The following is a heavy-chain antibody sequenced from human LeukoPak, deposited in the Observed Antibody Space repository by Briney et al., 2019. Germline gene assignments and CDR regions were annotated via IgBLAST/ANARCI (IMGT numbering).Heavy chain of an antibody. CDR2: INPNSGGA. CDR3: ARSSGGSYVYYFDY. D-gene: IGHD1-26*01. J-gene: IGHJ4*02. CDR1: GYTFTGYY. V-gene: IGHV1-2*02. Sequence: ASVKVSCKTSGYTFTGYYMHWVRQAPGQGLGWMGCINPNSGGANYAQRFQGRVTMTRDTSISTAYMDLSRLRSDDTAVYYCARSSGGSYVYYFDYWGQGILVTVSS.